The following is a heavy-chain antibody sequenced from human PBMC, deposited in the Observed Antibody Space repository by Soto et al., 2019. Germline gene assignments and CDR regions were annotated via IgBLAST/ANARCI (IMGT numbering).Heavy chain of an antibody. CDR2: IIPIFGTA. J-gene: IGHJ6*02. CDR3: ARDLTTITHYYYYGMDV. V-gene: IGHV1-69*01. Sequence: QVQLVQSGAEVKKPGSSVKVSCKASGGTFSSYAISWVRQAPGQGLEWMGVIIPIFGTANYAQKFQGRVTITADESTSTAYMELSSLRSEDTAVYYCARDLTTITHYYYYGMDVWGQGTTVTVSS. D-gene: IGHD5-12*01. CDR1: GGTFSSYA.